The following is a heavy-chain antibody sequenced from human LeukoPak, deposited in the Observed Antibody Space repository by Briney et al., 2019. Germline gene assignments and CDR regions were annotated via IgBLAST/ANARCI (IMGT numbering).Heavy chain of an antibody. Sequence: PGGSLRLSCAASGFTFSSYSMNWVRQAPGKGLEWVSYISSSVSTTYYADSVEGRFTISRDNAKNSLYLQMNSLRVEDTAVYYCARGGYCSGGTCYLFNAFDIWGQGTTVTVSS. J-gene: IGHJ3*02. V-gene: IGHV3-48*04. CDR3: ARGGYCSGGTCYLFNAFDI. CDR1: GFTFSSYS. D-gene: IGHD2-15*01. CDR2: ISSSVSTT.